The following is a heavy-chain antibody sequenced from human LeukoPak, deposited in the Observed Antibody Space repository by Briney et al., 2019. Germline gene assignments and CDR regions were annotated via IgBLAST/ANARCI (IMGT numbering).Heavy chain of an antibody. V-gene: IGHV4-34*01. CDR2: INHSGST. CDR1: GGSFSGYY. Sequence: PSETLSLTCAVYGGSFSGYYWSWIRQPPGKGLEWIGEINHSGSTNYNPSLKSRVTISVDTSKNQFSLKLSSVTAADTAVYYCARRLLRGYSGYPPPADGAFDIWGQGTMVTVSS. J-gene: IGHJ3*02. D-gene: IGHD5-12*01. CDR3: ARRLLRGYSGYPPPADGAFDI.